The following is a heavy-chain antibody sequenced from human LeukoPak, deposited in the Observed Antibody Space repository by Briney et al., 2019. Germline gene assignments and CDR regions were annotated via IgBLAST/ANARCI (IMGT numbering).Heavy chain of an antibody. D-gene: IGHD2-2*01. Sequence: SETLPLTCTVSGYSINSAYYWGWIRHPPEKGLEWIGSIYRGGSTHFNPSLKSRVTISIDTSKNQFSLKLSSVTAADTAVYYCAKSSNWFDPWGQGTLVTVSS. CDR3: AKSSNWFDP. CDR2: IYRGGST. V-gene: IGHV4-38-2*02. J-gene: IGHJ5*02. CDR1: GYSINSAYY.